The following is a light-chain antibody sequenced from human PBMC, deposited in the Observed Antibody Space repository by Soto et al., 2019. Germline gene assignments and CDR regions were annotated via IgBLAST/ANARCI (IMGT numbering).Light chain of an antibody. CDR1: QVISTS. CDR3: LQYSSHSWT. Sequence: DIQLTQSPSFLSPSIGESVTITCRASQVISTSLAWYQVKPGKAPKLLIFDASNLKSGVSSRFSGSGSGTEFTLTISRLQPDDVATYYCLQYSSHSWTFGQGAKVDIK. CDR2: DAS. V-gene: IGKV1-9*01. J-gene: IGKJ1*01.